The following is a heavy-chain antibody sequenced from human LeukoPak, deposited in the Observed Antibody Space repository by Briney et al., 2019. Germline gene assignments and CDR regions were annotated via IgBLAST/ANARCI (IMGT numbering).Heavy chain of an antibody. CDR3: ARDWGTWHAFDL. D-gene: IGHD3-16*01. Sequence: SETLSLTCTVSGGSISSYYWSWIRRPAGEGLEWVGHIYSTGSTLYNPSLKTRVTLSVDRSKNQFSLSLNSVTAADTAMYYCARDWGTWHAFDLWGQGTMVTVSS. V-gene: IGHV4-4*07. CDR2: IYSTGST. J-gene: IGHJ3*01. CDR1: GGSISSYY.